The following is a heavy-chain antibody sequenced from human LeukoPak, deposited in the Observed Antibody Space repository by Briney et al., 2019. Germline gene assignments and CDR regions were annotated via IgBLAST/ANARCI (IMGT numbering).Heavy chain of an antibody. J-gene: IGHJ4*02. Sequence: TGGSLRLSCAASGFTFSSYGMHWVRQAPGKGLEWVAVISYDGSNKYYADSVKGRFTISRDNSKNTPYLQMNSLRAEDTAVYYCAKDPDYWGQGTLVTVSS. CDR3: AKDPDY. CDR2: ISYDGSNK. V-gene: IGHV3-30*18. CDR1: GFTFSSYG.